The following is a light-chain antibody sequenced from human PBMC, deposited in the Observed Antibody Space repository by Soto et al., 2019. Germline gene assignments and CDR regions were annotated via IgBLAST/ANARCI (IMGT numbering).Light chain of an antibody. CDR3: QQYGSSPVT. J-gene: IGKJ1*01. Sequence: EIVLTQSPGTLSLSPGERATLSCRASQSVSYSYLAWYQQKPGQAPRLLIYGASSRATGIPDRFSGSGSGTDFTLTIRRLETEDFAVDYCQQYGSSPVTCGQGTKVEIK. CDR2: GAS. CDR1: QSVSYSY. V-gene: IGKV3-20*01.